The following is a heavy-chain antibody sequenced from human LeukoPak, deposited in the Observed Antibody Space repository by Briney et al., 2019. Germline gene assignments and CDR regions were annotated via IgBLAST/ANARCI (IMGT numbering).Heavy chain of an antibody. CDR2: SSAYNGNT. CDR3: ASKAGYCSSTSCYGGHNAFDI. Sequence: ASVTVSCKASGYTFTNYGISWVRQAPGQGLEGMGWSSAYNGNTNYAQKLQGRVTMATDTSTSTACMERRSLRSDDTAVYYCASKAGYCSSTSCYGGHNAFDIWGQGTMVTVSS. V-gene: IGHV1-18*01. J-gene: IGHJ3*02. CDR1: GYTFTNYG. D-gene: IGHD2-2*01.